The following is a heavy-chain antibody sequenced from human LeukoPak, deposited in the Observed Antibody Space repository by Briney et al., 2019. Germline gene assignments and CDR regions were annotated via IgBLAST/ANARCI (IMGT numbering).Heavy chain of an antibody. CDR3: ARAGMRLGSVCGDYFDY. CDR1: GGTFSSYA. D-gene: IGHD3-16*01. J-gene: IGHJ4*02. V-gene: IGHV1-69*05. CDR2: IIPIFGTA. Sequence: GASVKVSCKASGGTFSSYAISLVRQAPGQGLEWMGRIIPIFGTANYAQKFQGRVTITTDESTSTAYMELSSLRSEDTAVYYCARAGMRLGSVCGDYFDYWGQGTLVTVSS.